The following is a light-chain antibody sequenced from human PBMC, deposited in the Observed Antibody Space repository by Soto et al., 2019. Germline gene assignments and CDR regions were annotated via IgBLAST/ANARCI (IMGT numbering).Light chain of an antibody. CDR1: QGIRNN. CDR2: AAS. Sequence: DIQMTQSPSSLSASVGDRVTITCRTSQGIRNNLAWYQQKPGKVPKLVIYAASTLQSGVPSRFSGGGSGTHFTLSISSLQPEDVATYYCQKYNSAPLTSGGGTKVEIK. J-gene: IGKJ4*01. V-gene: IGKV1-27*01. CDR3: QKYNSAPLT.